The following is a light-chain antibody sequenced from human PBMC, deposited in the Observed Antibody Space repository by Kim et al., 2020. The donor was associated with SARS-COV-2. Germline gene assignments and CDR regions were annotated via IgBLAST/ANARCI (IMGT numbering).Light chain of an antibody. J-gene: IGLJ1*01. V-gene: IGLV2-8*01. CDR1: SSDVGVYNY. Sequence: GQSVTITGPGTSSDVGVYNYVAWYQQRPGKAPNLMIYEVNKRPSGVPDRFSGSRSGNTASLTVSGLQAEDEDDYYCSSYVRSNNYVFGTGTKVTVL. CDR2: EVN. CDR3: SSYVRSNNYV.